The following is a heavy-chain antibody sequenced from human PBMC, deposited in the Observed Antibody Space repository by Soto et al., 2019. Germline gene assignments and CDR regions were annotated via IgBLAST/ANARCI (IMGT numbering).Heavy chain of an antibody. V-gene: IGHV4-30-4*01. J-gene: IGHJ6*02. CDR2: IYYSGST. CDR1: CGSIISGDYY. Sequence: PSETLSLTCTVSCGSIISGDYYWSWIRQPPGKGLEWIGYIYYSGSTYYNPSLKSRATISVDTSKNQFSLKLSSVTAADTAVYYCARDQLITMVRGAAPYYYYYGMDVWGQGTTVTVSS. D-gene: IGHD3-10*01. CDR3: ARDQLITMVRGAAPYYYYYGMDV.